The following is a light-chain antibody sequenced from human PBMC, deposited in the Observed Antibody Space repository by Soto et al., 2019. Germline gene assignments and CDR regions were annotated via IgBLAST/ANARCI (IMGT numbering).Light chain of an antibody. CDR1: QSVRSNY. J-gene: IGKJ4*01. CDR3: QQYGSSPLT. CDR2: DAS. V-gene: IGKV3-20*01. Sequence: EIVLTQSPDTLSLSPGERATLSCRASQSVRSNYLAWYQQKPGQAPRFLIYDASSRATGIPDRFSGSGSGTDFTRTISILEPEDFAVYYCQQYGSSPLTFGEGTKVEIK.